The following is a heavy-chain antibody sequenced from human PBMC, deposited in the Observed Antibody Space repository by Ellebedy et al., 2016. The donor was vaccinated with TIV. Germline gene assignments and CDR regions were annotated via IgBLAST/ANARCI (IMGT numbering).Heavy chain of an antibody. CDR3: ARDLGPWRDYYYYGMDV. J-gene: IGHJ6*02. D-gene: IGHD3-16*01. CDR2: ISSSSSYI. CDR1: GFTFSSYS. Sequence: GGSLRLXXAASGFTFSSYSMNWVRQAPGKGLEWVSSISSSSSYIYYADSVKGRFTISRDNAKNSLYLQMNSLRAKDTAVYYCARDLGPWRDYYYYGMDVWGQGTTVTVSS. V-gene: IGHV3-21*01.